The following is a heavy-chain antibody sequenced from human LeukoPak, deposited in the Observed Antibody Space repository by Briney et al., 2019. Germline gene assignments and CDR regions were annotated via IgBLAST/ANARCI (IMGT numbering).Heavy chain of an antibody. J-gene: IGHJ4*02. CDR3: ARSDIVVVPAAMASGDY. Sequence: SETLSLTCAVYGGSFSGYYWSWIRQPPGKGLEWIGEINHSGSTNYNPSLKSRVTISVDTSKNQFSLKLSSVTAADTAVYYCARSDIVVVPAAMASGDYWGQGTLVTVSS. CDR2: INHSGST. CDR1: GGSFSGYY. V-gene: IGHV4-34*01. D-gene: IGHD2-2*01.